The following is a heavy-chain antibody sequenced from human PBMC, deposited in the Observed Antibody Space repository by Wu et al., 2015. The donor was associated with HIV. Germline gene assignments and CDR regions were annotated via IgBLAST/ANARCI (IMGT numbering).Heavy chain of an antibody. Sequence: VQLVQSGGEVKKPGASVKVACKASGYIFSDYGINWVRQAPGQGLEWMGWINPNSGGTNYAQKFQGRVTMTRDTPISTAYMELSRLRSDDTAVYYCARTGEYYYDTSGFSPSWYFDLWGRGTLVNVSS. CDR1: GYIFSDYG. J-gene: IGHJ2*01. D-gene: IGHD3-22*01. CDR2: INPNSGGT. CDR3: ARTGEYYYDTSGFSPSWYFDL. V-gene: IGHV1-2*02.